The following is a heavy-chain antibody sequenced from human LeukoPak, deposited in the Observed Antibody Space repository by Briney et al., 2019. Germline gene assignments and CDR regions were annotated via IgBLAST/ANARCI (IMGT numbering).Heavy chain of an antibody. V-gene: IGHV1-69*13. Sequence: SVKVSCKASGGTFSSYALSWVRQAPGQGPEWMGGIIPIFGTANYAQKFQGRVTITVDESTSTAYMELSSLRSEDTAVYYCATPRGDIVVVPAAKAFDIWGQGTMVTVSS. CDR1: GGTFSSYA. D-gene: IGHD2-2*01. CDR2: IIPIFGTA. J-gene: IGHJ3*02. CDR3: ATPRGDIVVVPAAKAFDI.